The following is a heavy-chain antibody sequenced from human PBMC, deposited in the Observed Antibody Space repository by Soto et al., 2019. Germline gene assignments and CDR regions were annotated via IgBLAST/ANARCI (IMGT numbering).Heavy chain of an antibody. V-gene: IGHV1-8*01. CDR2: MNTNTNTT. CDR3: VSEVVETSSLWLAP. Sequence: ASVKVSCKASGYTFTNNDINWVRQAPGQGLEWIGWMNTNTNTTDSAEVFEGRVSLTWDTSISTAYMQLNSLKIDDTAVYYCVSEVVETSSLWLAPWGQGTLVPASS. CDR1: GYTFTNND. J-gene: IGHJ5*02. D-gene: IGHD6-6*01.